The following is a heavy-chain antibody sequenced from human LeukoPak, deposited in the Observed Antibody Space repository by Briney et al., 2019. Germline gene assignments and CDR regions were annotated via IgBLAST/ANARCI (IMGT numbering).Heavy chain of an antibody. CDR2: IRSKAYGGTT. V-gene: IGHV3-49*04. J-gene: IGHJ1*01. CDR1: GFTLGDYA. CDR3: TRHSSSWSLEYFQH. Sequence: GGSLRLSCTASGFTLGDYAMSWVRQAPGKGLEWVGFIRSKAYGGTTEYAASVKGRFTISRDDSKSIAYLQMNSLKTEDTAVYYCTRHSSSWSLEYFQHWGQGTLVTVSS. D-gene: IGHD6-13*01.